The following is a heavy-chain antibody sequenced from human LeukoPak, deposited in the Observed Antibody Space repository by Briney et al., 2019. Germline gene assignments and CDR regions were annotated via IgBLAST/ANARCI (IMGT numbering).Heavy chain of an antibody. J-gene: IGHJ3*01. CDR1: GGSTSGYH. D-gene: IGHD3-10*01. V-gene: IGHV4-4*09. CDR3: ARLPHRSSTHSLAFDV. CDR2: IYNTETT. Sequence: PSETLSLTSTLSGGSTSGYHWSSVPQCPGKRLEWVAYIYNTETTNFNPSLKSRLSISIDRSKNQISLTLSSVTAADTATYYCARLPHRSSTHSLAFDVWGLGTMVTVSS.